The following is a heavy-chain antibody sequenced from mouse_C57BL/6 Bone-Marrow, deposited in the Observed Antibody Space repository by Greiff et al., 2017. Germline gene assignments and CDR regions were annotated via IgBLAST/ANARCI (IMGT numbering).Heavy chain of an antibody. J-gene: IGHJ4*01. Sequence: QVTLKESGPGILQSSQTLSLTCSFSGFSLSTSGMGVSWIRQPSGKGLEWLAHIYWDDDKRYNPSLKSRLTISKDTSRNQVFRKITSVDTADTATYYCARRAYYGSSYVYYAMDYWGQGTSGTVSS. CDR1: GFSLSTSGMG. V-gene: IGHV8-12*01. D-gene: IGHD1-1*01. CDR3: ARRAYYGSSYVYYAMDY. CDR2: IYWDDDK.